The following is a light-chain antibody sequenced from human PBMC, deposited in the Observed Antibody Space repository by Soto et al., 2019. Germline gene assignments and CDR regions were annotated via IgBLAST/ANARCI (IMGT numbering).Light chain of an antibody. CDR3: QQRDIWPPLT. CDR2: DAT. V-gene: IGKV3-11*01. J-gene: IGKJ4*01. Sequence: VLTQSPVTLSLSPGETATLFCKASQSVGIYLGWFQYKPVQAPRVLIYDATNRAGGVSDRFSGSGSGTDFTLTISSLEAEDSAVYYCQQRDIWPPLTFGGGTKLEIK. CDR1: QSVGIY.